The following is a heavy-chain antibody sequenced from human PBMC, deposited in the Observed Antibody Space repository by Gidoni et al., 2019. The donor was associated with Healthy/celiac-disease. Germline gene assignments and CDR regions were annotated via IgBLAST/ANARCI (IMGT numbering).Heavy chain of an antibody. CDR3: AKDDYPSGELPNRDAFDI. CDR2: ISGSGGST. CDR1: GFTFSSYA. J-gene: IGHJ3*02. Sequence: EVQLLESGGGLVQPGGSLRLSCAASGFTFSSYAMSWVRQAPGKGLEWVSAISGSGGSTYYADSVKGRFTISRDNSKNTLYLQMNSLRAEDTAVYYCAKDDYPSGELPNRDAFDIWGQGTMVTVSS. D-gene: IGHD1-26*01. V-gene: IGHV3-23*01.